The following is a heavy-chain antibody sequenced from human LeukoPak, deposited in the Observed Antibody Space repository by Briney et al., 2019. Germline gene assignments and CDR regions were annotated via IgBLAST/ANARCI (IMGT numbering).Heavy chain of an antibody. CDR1: GFTFDDYG. D-gene: IGHD2-2*01. Sequence: AGGSLRLSCAASGFTFDDYGMSWVRQAPGKGLEWVFGINFNGGSTGYADSVKGRYTISRDNAKNSLYLHMNSLRAEDTALYYCARDLGYCSSTSCPAPGFDIWGQGTMVTVSS. CDR3: ARDLGYCSSTSCPAPGFDI. J-gene: IGHJ3*02. CDR2: INFNGGST. V-gene: IGHV3-20*04.